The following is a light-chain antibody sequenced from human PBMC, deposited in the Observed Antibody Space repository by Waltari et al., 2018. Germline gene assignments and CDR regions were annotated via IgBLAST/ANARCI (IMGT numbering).Light chain of an antibody. J-gene: IGKJ4*01. CDR3: MQGLQHPFT. Sequence: DIVMTQSPLSLPVTPGEPASIPCRFSQSLLHSNGYNYLDWYLQKPGQSPQLLIYLGSNRASGVPDRFSGSGSGTDFTLKISRVEAEDVGVYYCMQGLQHPFTFGGGTKLEIK. CDR2: LGS. CDR1: QSLLHSNGYNY. V-gene: IGKV2-28*01.